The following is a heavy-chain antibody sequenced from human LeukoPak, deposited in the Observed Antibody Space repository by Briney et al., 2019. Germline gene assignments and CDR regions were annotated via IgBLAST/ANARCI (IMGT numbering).Heavy chain of an antibody. V-gene: IGHV3-11*01. CDR1: GFTFSDYY. J-gene: IGHJ6*03. Sequence: PGGSLRLSCAAYGFTFSDYYMSWIRQAPGKGLEWVSYISSSGSTIYYADSVKGRFTISRDNAKNSLYLQMNSLRAEDTAVYYCAKGGGAVPAAMDFVYYYYYYMDVWGKGTTVTVSS. D-gene: IGHD2-2*01. CDR3: AKGGGAVPAAMDFVYYYYYYMDV. CDR2: ISSSGSTI.